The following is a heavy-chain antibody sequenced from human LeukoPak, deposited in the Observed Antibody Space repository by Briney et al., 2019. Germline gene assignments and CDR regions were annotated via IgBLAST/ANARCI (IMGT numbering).Heavy chain of an antibody. D-gene: IGHD5-12*01. CDR3: ARGPSGYHNT. CDR1: GFTFSDSY. V-gene: IGHV3-11*06. CDR2: ISGSGHDI. J-gene: IGHJ4*02. Sequence: PGGSLRLSCAASGFTFSDSYMTWVRQAPGKGVEWVAYISGSGHDINYSESAKGRFTISRDNSKNTLYLQMNGLRAEDTAVYYCARGPSGYHNTGGQGTLVTVSS.